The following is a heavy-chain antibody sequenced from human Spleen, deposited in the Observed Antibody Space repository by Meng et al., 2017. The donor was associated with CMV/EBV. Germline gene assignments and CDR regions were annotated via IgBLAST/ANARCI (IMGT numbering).Heavy chain of an antibody. V-gene: IGHV3-74*01. D-gene: IGHD4-17*01. CDR3: AREPEDGDYGYYEDYYYYGMDV. CDR1: GFTCSNCW. Sequence: GESLKISCAASGFTCSNCWMHWVRQAPGKGLVWVSRINSDGSSTSYAESVKGRFTISRDNAKNTLYLQMNSLRAEDTAVYYCAREPEDGDYGYYEDYYYYGMDVWGQGTKVTVSS. J-gene: IGHJ6*02. CDR2: INSDGSST.